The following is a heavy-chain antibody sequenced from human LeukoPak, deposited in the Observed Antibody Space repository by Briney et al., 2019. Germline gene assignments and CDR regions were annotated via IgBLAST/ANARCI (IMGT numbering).Heavy chain of an antibody. V-gene: IGHV4-34*01. Sequence: SETLSLTCAVYGGSFSGYYWSWVRQPPGKGLEWIGEINHSGSTNYNPSLKSRVTISVDTSKNQFSLKLSSVTAADTAVYYCARGGYYDSSGFLNYWGQGTLVTVSS. CDR1: GGSFSGYY. CDR3: ARGGYYDSSGFLNY. CDR2: INHSGST. J-gene: IGHJ4*02. D-gene: IGHD3-22*01.